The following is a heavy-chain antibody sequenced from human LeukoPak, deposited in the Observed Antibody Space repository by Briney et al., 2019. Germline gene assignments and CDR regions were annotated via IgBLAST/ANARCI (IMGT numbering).Heavy chain of an antibody. CDR2: ISGSGGST. Sequence: PGGSLTLSCAASGFTFSSYAMSWVRQAPGEGLEWVSAISGSGGSTYYADSVKGRFTISRDNSKNTLYLQMNSLRAEDTAVYYCAARRYSGSQDYWGQGTLVTVSS. CDR1: GFTFSSYA. V-gene: IGHV3-23*01. D-gene: IGHD1-26*01. CDR3: AARRYSGSQDY. J-gene: IGHJ4*02.